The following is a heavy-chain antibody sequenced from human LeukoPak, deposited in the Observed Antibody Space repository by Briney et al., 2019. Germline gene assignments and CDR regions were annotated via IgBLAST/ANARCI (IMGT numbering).Heavy chain of an antibody. V-gene: IGHV1-18*01. D-gene: IGHD3-22*01. Sequence: ASVKVSCKASGYTFTTYTINWVRQAPGQGLEWMGWISAYNGNTNYAQKLQGRVTMTTGTSTSTAYMELRSLRSGDTAIYYCARRLSGYYSTFDYWGQGTLVTVSS. CDR2: ISAYNGNT. J-gene: IGHJ4*02. CDR3: ARRLSGYYSTFDY. CDR1: GYTFTTYT.